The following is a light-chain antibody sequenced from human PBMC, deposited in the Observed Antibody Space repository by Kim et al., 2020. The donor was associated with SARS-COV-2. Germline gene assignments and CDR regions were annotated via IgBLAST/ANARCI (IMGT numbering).Light chain of an antibody. CDR3: HQTGNSERT. J-gene: IGKJ1*01. CDR2: AAF. Sequence: EIVLTQSPGTLSLSPGERATLSCRASQTINSNNLAWYQQKPGQAPRLLIYAAFSRATGIPDRFIGSGSGTDFILIISRPEPEDFAVYYCHQTGNSERTFGQGTKVDIK. CDR1: QTINSNN. V-gene: IGKV3-20*01.